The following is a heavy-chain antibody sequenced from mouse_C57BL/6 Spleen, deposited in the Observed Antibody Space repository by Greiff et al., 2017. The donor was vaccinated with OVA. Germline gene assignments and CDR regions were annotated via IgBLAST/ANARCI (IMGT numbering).Heavy chain of an antibody. J-gene: IGHJ2*01. Sequence: DVMLVESGGDLVKPGGSLKLSCAASGFTFSSYGMSWVRQTPDKRLEWVATISSGGSYTYYPDSVKGRFTISRDNAKNTLYLQMSSLKSEDTAMYYCARHDYDVYYFDYWGQGTTLTVSS. V-gene: IGHV5-6*02. D-gene: IGHD2-4*01. CDR2: ISSGGSYT. CDR3: ARHDYDVYYFDY. CDR1: GFTFSSYG.